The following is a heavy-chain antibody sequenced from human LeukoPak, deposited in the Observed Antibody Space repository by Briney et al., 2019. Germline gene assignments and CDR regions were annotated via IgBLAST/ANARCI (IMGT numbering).Heavy chain of an antibody. CDR3: ARVTYYDSSGYSH. D-gene: IGHD3-22*01. CDR1: GFTFSSYN. J-gene: IGHJ4*02. Sequence: GGSLRLSCAASGFTFSSYNMNWVRQAPGKGLEWVSSISSSSSYIYYADSVKGRFTISRDNAKNSLYLQMNRLRAEDTAVYYCARVTYYDSSGYSHWGQGTLVTVSS. CDR2: ISSSSSYI. V-gene: IGHV3-21*01.